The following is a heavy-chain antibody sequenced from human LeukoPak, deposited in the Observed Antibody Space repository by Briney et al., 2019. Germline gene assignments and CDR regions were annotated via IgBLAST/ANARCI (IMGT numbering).Heavy chain of an antibody. CDR3: ATAGSGSYFPSDY. J-gene: IGHJ4*02. CDR2: IIPIFGTA. D-gene: IGHD1-26*01. Sequence: SVKVSCKASGGTFSSYAISWVRQAPGQGLEWMGGIIPIFGTANYAQKFQGRVTITADESTSTAYMELSSLRSEDTAVYYCATAGSGSYFPSDYWGQGTLVTVSS. V-gene: IGHV1-69*13. CDR1: GGTFSSYA.